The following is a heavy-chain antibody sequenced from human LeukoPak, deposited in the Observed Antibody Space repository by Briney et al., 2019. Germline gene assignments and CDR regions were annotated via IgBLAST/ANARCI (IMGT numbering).Heavy chain of an antibody. Sequence: KPSETLSLTCTVSGGSISSYYWSWIRQPPGTGLEWIGYIYYSGSTNYNPSLKSRVTISVDTSKNQFSLKLSSVTAADTAVYYCARGLYSSSDTFDYWGQGTLVTVSS. V-gene: IGHV4-59*01. CDR2: IYYSGST. J-gene: IGHJ4*02. CDR3: ARGLYSSSDTFDY. CDR1: GGSISSYY. D-gene: IGHD6-6*01.